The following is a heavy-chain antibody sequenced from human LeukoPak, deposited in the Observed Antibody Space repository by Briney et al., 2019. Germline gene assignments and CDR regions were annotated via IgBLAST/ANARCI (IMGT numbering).Heavy chain of an antibody. CDR3: ARCDHFEVAAKRDWYFDL. CDR2: INPSSGST. D-gene: IGHD2-15*01. V-gene: IGHV1-46*01. J-gene: IGHJ2*01. CDR1: GYIFTTYY. Sequence: ASVKVSCKASGYIFTTYYMNWVRQATGQGLEWMGIINPSSGSTSYAQKFQGRVTMTRDMSTSTVYMEMSSLRSEDTAVYYCARCDHFEVAAKRDWYFDLWGRGTLVTVSS.